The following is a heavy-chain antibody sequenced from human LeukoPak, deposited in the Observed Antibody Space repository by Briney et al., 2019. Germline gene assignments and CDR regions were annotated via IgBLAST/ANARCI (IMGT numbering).Heavy chain of an antibody. Sequence: SVKVSCKASGGTLSSYAISWVRQAPGERLEWMGGIIPIFGTANYAQKFQGRVTLTADESTSTAYMELSSLRSADTALYLRARAAVAGTGYFDYWGQGALVTVSS. CDR1: GGTLSSYA. J-gene: IGHJ4*02. CDR3: ARAAVAGTGYFDY. CDR2: IIPIFGTA. V-gene: IGHV1-69*13. D-gene: IGHD6-19*01.